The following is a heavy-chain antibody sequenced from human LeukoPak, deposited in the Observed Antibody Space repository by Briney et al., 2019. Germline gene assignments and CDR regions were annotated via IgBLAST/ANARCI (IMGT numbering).Heavy chain of an antibody. CDR3: ARVYGSGSYYPDYYMDV. J-gene: IGHJ6*03. Sequence: RASVKVSCKASGYTFTSYGISWVRQAPGQGLEWMGWISAYNGNTNYAQKLQGRVTMTTDTSTSTAYMELRSLRSDDTAVYYCARVYGSGSYYPDYYMDVWGKGTTVTVSS. CDR2: ISAYNGNT. CDR1: GYTFTSYG. V-gene: IGHV1-18*01. D-gene: IGHD3-10*01.